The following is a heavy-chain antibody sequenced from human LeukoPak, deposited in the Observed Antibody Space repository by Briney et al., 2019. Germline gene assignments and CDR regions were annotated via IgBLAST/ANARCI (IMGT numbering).Heavy chain of an antibody. J-gene: IGHJ6*04. CDR1: GGSISSSSYY. V-gene: IGHV4-39*07. CDR2: IYYSGST. Sequence: SETLSLTCTVSGGSISSSSYYWGWIRQPPGKGLEWIGSIYYSGSTYYNPSLKSRVTISVDTPKNQFSLKLSSVTAADTAVYYCAREKATTGAVWGKGTTVTVSS. D-gene: IGHD4-11*01. CDR3: AREKATTGAV.